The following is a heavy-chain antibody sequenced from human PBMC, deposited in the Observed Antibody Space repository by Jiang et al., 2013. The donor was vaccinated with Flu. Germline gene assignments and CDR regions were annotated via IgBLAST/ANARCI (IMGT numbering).Heavy chain of an antibody. D-gene: IGHD5-24*01. CDR1: GDSVSSNSAA. J-gene: IGHJ6*02. CDR2: TYYRSKWYN. Sequence: QTLSLTCAISGDSVSSNSAAWNWIRQSPSRGLEWLGRTYYRSKWYNDYAVSVKSRITINLDTSKNQFSLQLNSVTPEDTAVYYCARVGGDGYNFLLNYYGMDVWGQGTTVTVSS. CDR3: ARVGGDGYNFLLNYYGMDV. V-gene: IGHV6-1*01.